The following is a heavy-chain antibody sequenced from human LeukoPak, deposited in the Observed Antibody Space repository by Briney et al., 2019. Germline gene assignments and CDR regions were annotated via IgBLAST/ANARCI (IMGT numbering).Heavy chain of an antibody. D-gene: IGHD3-10*01. Sequence: QSGGSLRLSCAASGFTFSSYSMNWVRQAPGKGLEWVAVIWYDGSNKYYADSVKGRFTISRDNSKNTLYLQMNSLRAEDTAVYYCARAHPYGSGINGYDYWGQGTLVTVSS. CDR3: ARAHPYGSGINGYDY. CDR2: IWYDGSNK. CDR1: GFTFSSYS. J-gene: IGHJ4*02. V-gene: IGHV3-33*08.